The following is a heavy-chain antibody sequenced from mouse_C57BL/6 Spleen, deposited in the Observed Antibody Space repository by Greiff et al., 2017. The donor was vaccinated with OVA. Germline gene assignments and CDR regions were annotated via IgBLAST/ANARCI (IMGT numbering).Heavy chain of an antibody. D-gene: IGHD1-1*01. CDR3: ATPGSSQYYYAMDY. CDR1: GFSLTSYG. Sequence: VKLQESGPGLVAPSQSLSITCTVSGFSLTSYGVSWVRQPPGKGLEWLGVIWGDGSTNYHSALISRLSISKDNSKSQVFLKLNSLQTDDTATYYCATPGSSQYYYAMDYWGQGTSVTVSS. J-gene: IGHJ4*01. V-gene: IGHV2-3*01. CDR2: IWGDGST.